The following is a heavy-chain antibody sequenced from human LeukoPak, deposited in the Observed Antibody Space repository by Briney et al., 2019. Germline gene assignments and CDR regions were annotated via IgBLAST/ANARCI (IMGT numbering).Heavy chain of an antibody. CDR3: ARVGPDSSGYLLDYYYGMDV. D-gene: IGHD3-22*01. Sequence: SETLSLTCTVSGGSISSGDYYWSWIRQPPGKGLEWIGYIYYSGSTYYNPSLKSRVIISVDTSKNQFSLKLSSVTAADTAVYYCARVGPDSSGYLLDYYYGMDVWGQGTTVTVSS. CDR2: IYYSGST. J-gene: IGHJ6*02. CDR1: GGSISSGDYY. V-gene: IGHV4-30-4*01.